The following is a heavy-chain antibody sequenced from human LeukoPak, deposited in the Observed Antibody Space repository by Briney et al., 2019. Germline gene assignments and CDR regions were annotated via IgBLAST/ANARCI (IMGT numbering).Heavy chain of an antibody. CDR3: ARHEDRSGWSQDTFDS. D-gene: IGHD6-19*01. CDR1: GASISSSGYY. CDR2: IYYSGST. V-gene: IGHV4-39*01. J-gene: IGHJ3*01. Sequence: SETLTLPCTVSGASISSSGYYWGWIRQPPGKGLEWIGSIYYSGSTYYNPSLKRRVTISVDTSKNQFSLKLSSVTAADTAGYFCARHEDRSGWSQDTFDSPGQGTMVTVSS.